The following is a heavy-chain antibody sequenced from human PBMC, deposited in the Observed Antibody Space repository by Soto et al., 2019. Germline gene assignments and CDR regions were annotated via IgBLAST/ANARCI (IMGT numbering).Heavy chain of an antibody. D-gene: IGHD4-4*01. V-gene: IGHV4-59*08. CDR1: GGSINSYC. CDR2: IFDSGNA. J-gene: IGHJ4*02. CDR3: ARHRRTTVAKFYFDN. Sequence: QVQLQESGPGLVKPSKTLSLTCTVSGGSINSYCWSWIRQPPGKGLEWIAYIFDSGNANYNPSLKSRVTISVDTYKNQFSLKLTSVTAADTAVYYCARHRRTTVAKFYFDNCGQGALVTVSS.